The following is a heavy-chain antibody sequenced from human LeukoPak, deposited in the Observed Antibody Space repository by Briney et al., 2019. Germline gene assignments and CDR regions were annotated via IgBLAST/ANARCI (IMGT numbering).Heavy chain of an antibody. V-gene: IGHV4-39*02. CDR1: GGSIGSSSYY. Sequence: SETLSLTCTVSGGSIGSSSYYWGWIRQPPGKGLEWIGSIYYSVSTYYNPSLKSRVTISVDTSKNHFSLKLSSVTAADTAVYYCARRSGDGAYYFDYWGQGTLVTVSS. CDR2: IYYSVST. CDR3: ARRSGDGAYYFDY. J-gene: IGHJ4*02. D-gene: IGHD3-10*01.